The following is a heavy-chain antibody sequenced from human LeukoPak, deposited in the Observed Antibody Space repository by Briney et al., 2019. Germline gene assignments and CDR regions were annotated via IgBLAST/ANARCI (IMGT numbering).Heavy chain of an antibody. D-gene: IGHD6-25*01. V-gene: IGHV1-2*02. Sequence: ASVKVSCTASGYTFTTYNMHWVRQAPGQGLEWMGWIDTNTGVTNYAQKFQGRVTITRDTSIGTAYVELGSLISDDTAIYYCASEAYCSGDSCSVQRVASWGQGTLVTVSS. CDR3: ASEAYCSGDSCSVQRVAS. CDR1: GYTFTTYN. J-gene: IGHJ4*02. CDR2: IDTNTGVT.